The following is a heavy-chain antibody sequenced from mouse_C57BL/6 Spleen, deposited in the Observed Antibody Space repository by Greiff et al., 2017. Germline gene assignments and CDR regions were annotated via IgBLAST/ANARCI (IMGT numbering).Heavy chain of an antibody. J-gene: IGHJ3*01. D-gene: IGHD4-1*01. V-gene: IGHV1-52*01. CDR2: IDPSDSET. Sequence: VQLQQPGAELVRPGSSVKLSCKASGYTFTSYWMHWVKQRPIQGLEWIGNIDPSDSETHYNQKFKDKATLTVDKSSSTAYMQLSSLTSEDSAVYYCARGAELGAWFAYWGQGTLVTVSA. CDR3: ARGAELGAWFAY. CDR1: GYTFTSYW.